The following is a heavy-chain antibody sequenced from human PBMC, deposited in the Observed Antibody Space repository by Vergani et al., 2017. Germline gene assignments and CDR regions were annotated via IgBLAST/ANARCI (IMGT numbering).Heavy chain of an antibody. D-gene: IGHD5-18*01. J-gene: IGHJ3*02. CDR1: RFTFSSYS. CDR2: IYSGGST. Sequence: EEQLVESGGGLVKPGGSLRLSCAASRFTFSSYSMNWVRQAPGRGLEWVSVIYSGGSTYYADSVKGRFTISRDNSNNTLYLQKNSLRAEDTAVYYCARQTASDAFDIWGQGTMVTVSS. V-gene: IGHV3-66*04. CDR3: ARQTASDAFDI.